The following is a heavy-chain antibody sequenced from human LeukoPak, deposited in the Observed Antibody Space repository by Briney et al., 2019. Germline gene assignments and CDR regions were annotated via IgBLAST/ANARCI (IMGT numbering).Heavy chain of an antibody. V-gene: IGHV3-23*01. D-gene: IGHD3-22*01. J-gene: IGHJ4*02. Sequence: GGSLRLPCAASGFTFSSYAMSWVRQAPGKGLEWVSAISGSGGSTYYADSVKGRFTISRDNSKNTLYLQMNSLRAEDTAVYYCAKNKKTMIVVVTHLAYWGQGTLVTVSS. CDR2: ISGSGGST. CDR1: GFTFSSYA. CDR3: AKNKKTMIVVVTHLAY.